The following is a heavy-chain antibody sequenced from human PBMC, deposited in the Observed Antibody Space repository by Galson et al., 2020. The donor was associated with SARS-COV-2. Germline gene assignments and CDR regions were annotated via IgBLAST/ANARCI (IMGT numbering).Heavy chain of an antibody. V-gene: IGHV3-23*01. D-gene: IGHD6-6*01. J-gene: IGHJ6*02. Sequence: GGSLRLSCAASGFTFSSYAMSWVRQAPGKGLEWVSAISGSGGSTYYADSVKGRFTISRDNSKNTLYLQMNSLRAEDTAVYYCAKDSSSTLPRYYGMDVWGQGTTVTVSS. CDR3: AKDSSSTLPRYYGMDV. CDR2: ISGSGGST. CDR1: GFTFSSYA.